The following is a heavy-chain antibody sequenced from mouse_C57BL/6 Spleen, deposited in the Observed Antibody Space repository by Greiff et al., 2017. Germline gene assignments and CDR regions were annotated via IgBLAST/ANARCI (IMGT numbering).Heavy chain of an antibody. D-gene: IGHD2-1*01. CDR2: IDPSDSET. Sequence: QVQLQQPGAELVRPGSSVKLSCKASGYTFTSYWMHWVKQRPIQGLEWIGNIDPSDSETHYNQKFKDKATLTVEKSSSTAYMQLSSLTSEDSAVYYCARGEGGIYYGNYYAMDYWGQGTSVTVSS. V-gene: IGHV1-52*01. CDR1: GYTFTSYW. J-gene: IGHJ4*01. CDR3: ARGEGGIYYGNYYAMDY.